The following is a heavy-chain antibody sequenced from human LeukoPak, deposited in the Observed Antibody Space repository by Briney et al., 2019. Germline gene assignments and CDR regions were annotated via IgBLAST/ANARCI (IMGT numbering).Heavy chain of an antibody. CDR2: IYSGGET. Sequence: GGSLRLSCAASGVSVSSNFMICVRQAPGKGLEWVSLIYSGGETSYADSVKGRFSISRDNSKNTLYLQMNSLRVEDTAVYYCTRDPPAVAINTYAWGQGTLVTVSS. D-gene: IGHD6-13*01. J-gene: IGHJ5*02. V-gene: IGHV3-66*01. CDR3: TRDPPAVAINTYA. CDR1: GVSVSSNF.